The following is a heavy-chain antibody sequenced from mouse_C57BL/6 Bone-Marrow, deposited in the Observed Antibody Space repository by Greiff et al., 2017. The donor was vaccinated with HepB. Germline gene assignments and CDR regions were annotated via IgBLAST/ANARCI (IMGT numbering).Heavy chain of an antibody. J-gene: IGHJ3*01. CDR2: IYYSGTI. CDR1: GISITTGNYR. Sequence: EVKLQESGPDLVKPSQTVFLTCTVTGISITTGNYRWSWIRQFPGNKLEWIGYIYYSGTITYNPSLTSRPTITRDTPKNQFFLEMNSLTAEDTATYYCARDLTAQEGFAYWGQGTLVTVSA. D-gene: IGHD3-2*02. CDR3: ARDLTAQEGFAY. V-gene: IGHV3-5*01.